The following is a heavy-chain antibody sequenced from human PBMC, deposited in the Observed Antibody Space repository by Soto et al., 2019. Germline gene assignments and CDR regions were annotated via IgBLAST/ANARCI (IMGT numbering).Heavy chain of an antibody. J-gene: IGHJ6*02. V-gene: IGHV1-3*01. CDR1: GYTFSSYG. CDR2: INAGNGNT. D-gene: IGHD6-6*01. CDR3: MRANIGARTEYFYYYGMDV. Sequence: QVQLVQSGAEVKKPGASVKLSCRASGYTFSSYGIQWVRQAPGQRLEWMGWINAGNGNTKYSQRFQGRVTITRDTSASTAYMEVSSLRSEDTAVYYCMRANIGARTEYFYYYGMDVWGQGTTVTVTS.